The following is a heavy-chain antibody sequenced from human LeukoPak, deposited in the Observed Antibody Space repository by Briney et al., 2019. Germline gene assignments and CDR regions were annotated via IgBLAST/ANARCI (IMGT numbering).Heavy chain of an antibody. D-gene: IGHD3-3*01. CDR3: ARVGRYYDFWSGYYENFDY. CDR2: INHSGST. V-gene: IGHV4-34*01. J-gene: IGHJ4*02. Sequence: SETLSLTCTVSGGSISSYYWSWIRQPPGKGLEWIGEINHSGSTNYNPSLKSRVTISVDTSKNQFSLKLSSVTAADTAVYYCARVGRYYDFWSGYYENFDYWGQGTLVTVSS. CDR1: GGSISSYY.